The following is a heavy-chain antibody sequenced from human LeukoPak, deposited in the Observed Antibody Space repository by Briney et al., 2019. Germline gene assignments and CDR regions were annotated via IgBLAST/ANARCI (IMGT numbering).Heavy chain of an antibody. CDR1: GFTFSSYG. V-gene: IGHV3-33*01. Sequence: GGSLRLSCAASGFTFSSYGVHWVRQAPGKGLEWVAVIWYDGSNKYYADSVKGRFTISRDNSKNTLYLQMNSLRAEDTAVYYCATNRIAVAGTVEVFDYWGQGTLVTVSS. J-gene: IGHJ4*02. CDR3: ATNRIAVAGTVEVFDY. CDR2: IWYDGSNK. D-gene: IGHD6-19*01.